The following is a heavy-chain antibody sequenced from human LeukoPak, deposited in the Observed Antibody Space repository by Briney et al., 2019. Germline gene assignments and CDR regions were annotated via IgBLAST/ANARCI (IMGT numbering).Heavy chain of an antibody. CDR1: GFTFSSYG. CDR3: ARDYTGYFP. J-gene: IGHJ5*02. V-gene: IGHV3-30*03. Sequence: PGGSLRLSCTASGFTFSSYGMHWVRQAPGKGLEWVAVISYDGSNKYYADSVKGRFTISRDNAKNSLYLQMNSLRAEDTAVYYCARDYTGYFPWGQGTLVIVSS. D-gene: IGHD3-9*01. CDR2: ISYDGSNK.